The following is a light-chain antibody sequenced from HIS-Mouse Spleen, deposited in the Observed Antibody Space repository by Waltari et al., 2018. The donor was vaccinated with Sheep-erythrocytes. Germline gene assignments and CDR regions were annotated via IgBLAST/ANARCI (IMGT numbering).Light chain of an antibody. CDR1: SSDVGGYNY. V-gene: IGLV2-8*01. CDR3: SSYTSSSTWV. J-gene: IGLJ3*02. Sequence: QSALTQPPSASGSPGQSVTISCPGTSSDVGGYNYVSWYQQPPAKAPNLMIYADSNRPSGFPDRFSGSKSGNTASLTVSGLQAEDEADYYCSSYTSSSTWVFGGGTKLTVL. CDR2: ADS.